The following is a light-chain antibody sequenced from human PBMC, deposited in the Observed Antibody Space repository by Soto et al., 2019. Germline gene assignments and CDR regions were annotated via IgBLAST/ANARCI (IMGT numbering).Light chain of an antibody. CDR1: QGISSY. Sequence: IRMSQSPSSLSASPGDRVTITWRASQGISSYLAWYQQKPGKAPKLLIYAASSLQSGVPSRFSGSGSGTDFTLTISSLQPEDFATYYCQQANSFPLTFGQGTRLENK. J-gene: IGKJ5*01. V-gene: IGKV1-12*01. CDR2: AAS. CDR3: QQANSFPLT.